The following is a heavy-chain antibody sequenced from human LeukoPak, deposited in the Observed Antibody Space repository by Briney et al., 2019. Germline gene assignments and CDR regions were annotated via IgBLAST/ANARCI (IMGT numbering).Heavy chain of an antibody. J-gene: IGHJ4*02. CDR3: ARVAYGSGSYYLDY. CDR2: IYYSGNT. Sequence: PSETLSLTCTVSGGSISSYYWSWIRQPPGKGLEWIGYIYYSGNTNYNPSLKSRVNISVDTSKKQFSLKLISVTAADTAVYYCARVAYGSGSYYLDYWGQGTLVTVSS. V-gene: IGHV4-59*01. D-gene: IGHD3-10*01. CDR1: GGSISSYY.